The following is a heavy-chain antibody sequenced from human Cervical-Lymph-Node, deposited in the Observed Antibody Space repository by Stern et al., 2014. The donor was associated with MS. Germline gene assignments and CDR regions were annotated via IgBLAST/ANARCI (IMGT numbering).Heavy chain of an antibody. J-gene: IGHJ4*02. Sequence: VQLVESGGGLVQPGGSLRLSCAASGFTFSDYSMNWVRQAPGKGLEWGSYISSSSSTIYYADSVKGRFTISRDNAKNSLYLQMNSLRTEDTAVYYCARVAGRGALDFDYWGQGTLVTVSS. D-gene: IGHD1-26*01. CDR2: ISSSSSTI. CDR1: GFTFSDYS. CDR3: ARVAGRGALDFDY. V-gene: IGHV3-48*01.